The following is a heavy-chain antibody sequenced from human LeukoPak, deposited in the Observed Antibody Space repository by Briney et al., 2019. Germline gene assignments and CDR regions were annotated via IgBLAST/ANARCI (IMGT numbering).Heavy chain of an antibody. Sequence: SETLSLTCAVYGGSFSGYYWSWIRQPPGKGLEWIGYIYYSGSTNYNPSLKSRVTISVDTSKNQFSLKLSSVTAADTAVYYCARGRYDYYDSSGYFDYWGQGTLVTVSS. V-gene: IGHV4-59*01. D-gene: IGHD3-22*01. J-gene: IGHJ4*02. CDR2: IYYSGST. CDR1: GGSFSGYY. CDR3: ARGRYDYYDSSGYFDY.